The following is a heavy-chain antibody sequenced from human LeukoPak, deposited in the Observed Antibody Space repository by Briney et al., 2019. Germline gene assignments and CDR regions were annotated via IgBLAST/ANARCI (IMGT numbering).Heavy chain of an antibody. J-gene: IGHJ4*02. CDR3: ARVRGMRNDYHFDY. D-gene: IGHD3-10*01. CDR1: GYIFTKYG. CDR2: ISAYDGYT. Sequence: ASVKVSCKASGYIFTKYGFTWVRQAPGQGLEWMGWISAYDGYTNHAQKFQGRVTMTRDTSTSTVYMELSSLRSEDTAVYYCARVRGMRNDYHFDYWGQGTLVTVSS. V-gene: IGHV1-18*01.